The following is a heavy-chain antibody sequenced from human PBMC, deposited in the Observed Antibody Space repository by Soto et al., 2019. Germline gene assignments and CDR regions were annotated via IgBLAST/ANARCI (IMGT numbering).Heavy chain of an antibody. J-gene: IGHJ6*02. V-gene: IGHV1-69*01. Sequence: QVQLVQSGAEVKKPGSSVKVSCKASGGTFSSYAISWVRQAPGQGLEWMGGIIPIFGTANYAQKFQGRVTIPADESTSTAYMELSSLRSEDTAVYYCARVPTPYSSSWYRYYYGMDVWGQWTTVTVSS. CDR2: IIPIFGTA. CDR3: ARVPTPYSSSWYRYYYGMDV. CDR1: GGTFSSYA. D-gene: IGHD6-13*01.